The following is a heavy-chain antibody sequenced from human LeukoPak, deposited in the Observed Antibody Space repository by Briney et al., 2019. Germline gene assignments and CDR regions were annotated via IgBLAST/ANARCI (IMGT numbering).Heavy chain of an antibody. V-gene: IGHV3-21*01. CDR2: ISGSSSYI. CDR3: ARVLGHYYYMDV. CDR1: GFTFSSYT. D-gene: IGHD7-27*01. Sequence: PGGSLRLSCAASGFTFSSYTMNWVRQAPGKGLEWVSSISGSSSYIYYADSVKGRFTISRDNAKNSLYLQMNSLRAEDTAVYYCARVLGHYYYMDVWGKGTTVTVSS. J-gene: IGHJ6*03.